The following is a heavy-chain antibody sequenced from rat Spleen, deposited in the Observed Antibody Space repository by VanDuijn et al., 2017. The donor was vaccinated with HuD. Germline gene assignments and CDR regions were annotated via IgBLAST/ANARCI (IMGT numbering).Heavy chain of an antibody. CDR3: TTPFVTVAATSHYLDY. V-gene: IGHV2-13*01. CDR1: GFSLSSYG. Sequence: QVQLKESGPGLVQPSQTLSLICTVSGFSLSSYGVIWVRQPPGKGLEWMGGIWGDGSTDYNSTLRSRLDISRDTSKSQVFLKMISLQTDDTAMYFCTTPFVTVAATSHYLDYWGQGVMVTVSS. J-gene: IGHJ2*01. D-gene: IGHD1-2*01. CDR2: IWGDGST.